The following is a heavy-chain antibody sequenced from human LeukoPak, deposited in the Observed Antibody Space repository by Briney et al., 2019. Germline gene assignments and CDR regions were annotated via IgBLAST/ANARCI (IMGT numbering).Heavy chain of an antibody. CDR2: INHSGST. CDR3: ARRGSSWFKLQYFQH. Sequence: SETLSLTCAVYGGSFSGYYWSWIRQPPGKGLESIGEINHSGSTNYNPSLKSRVTISVDTSKNQFSLKLSSVTAADTAVYYCARRGSSWFKLQYFQHWGQGTLVTVSS. D-gene: IGHD6-13*01. J-gene: IGHJ1*01. CDR1: GGSFSGYY. V-gene: IGHV4-34*01.